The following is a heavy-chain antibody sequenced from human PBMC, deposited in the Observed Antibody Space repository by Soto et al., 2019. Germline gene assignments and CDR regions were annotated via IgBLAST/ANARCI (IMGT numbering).Heavy chain of an antibody. CDR2: IWYDGSNK. CDR3: ARDGCGDRQAFYI. CDR1: GFPFSSYG. D-gene: IGHD3-10*01. Sequence: GGSLRLSCAASGFPFSSYGMHWVRQAPGKGLEWVAVIWYDGSNKYYADSVKGRFTISRDNSKNTLYLQMNSLRVEDTAVYYCARDGCGDRQAFYIWGQGTMVTVS. V-gene: IGHV3-33*01. J-gene: IGHJ3*02.